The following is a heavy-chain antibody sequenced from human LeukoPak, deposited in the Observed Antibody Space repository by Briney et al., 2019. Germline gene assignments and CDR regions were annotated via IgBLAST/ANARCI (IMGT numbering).Heavy chain of an antibody. CDR1: GFTFSGYA. D-gene: IGHD3-10*01. J-gene: IGHJ4*02. Sequence: PGGSLRLSCAASGFTFSGYAMSWVRQAPGKGLEWVSVVSGSGGSTYYADSVKGRFTISRDNSKNTLYLQMNSLRAEDTAVYYCAKEAYYGSGSWFDYWGQGTLVTVSS. CDR3: AKEAYYGSGSWFDY. V-gene: IGHV3-23*01. CDR2: VSGSGGST.